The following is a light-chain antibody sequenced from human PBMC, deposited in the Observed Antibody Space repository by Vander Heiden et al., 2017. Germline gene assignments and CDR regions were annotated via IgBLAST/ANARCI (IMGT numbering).Light chain of an antibody. CDR2: DAS. V-gene: IGKV1-33*01. CDR3: QQEDNLPRT. CDR1: QDISNY. Sequence: IQMTQSPSSLSVSVGDRVTITCQASQDISNYLNWYQQKPGKAPKLLIYDASNLETGVPSRFSGSGSGTDFTFTISSLQPEDIATYYCQQEDNLPRTFGQGTKVEIK. J-gene: IGKJ1*01.